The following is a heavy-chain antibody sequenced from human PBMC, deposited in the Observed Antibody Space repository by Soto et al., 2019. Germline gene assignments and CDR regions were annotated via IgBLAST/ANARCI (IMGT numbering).Heavy chain of an antibody. Sequence: ASVKVSCKASGYTFTSYAMHWVRQAPGQRLEWMGWINAGNGNTKYSQKFQGRVTITRDTSASTAYMELSSLRSEDTAVYYCARPYDILTGYLPPWFDPWGQGTLVTVSS. CDR1: GYTFTSYA. CDR2: INAGNGNT. CDR3: ARPYDILTGYLPPWFDP. J-gene: IGHJ5*02. V-gene: IGHV1-3*01. D-gene: IGHD3-9*01.